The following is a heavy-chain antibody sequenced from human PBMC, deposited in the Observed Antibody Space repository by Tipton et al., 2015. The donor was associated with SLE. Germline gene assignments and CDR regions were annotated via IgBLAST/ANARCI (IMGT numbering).Heavy chain of an antibody. J-gene: IGHJ5*02. Sequence: TLSLTCSVSGGSVSSGSYCWNWIRQPAGQGLEWIGRIFNSGTTHYNPSLKGRVSMSVDTSENQFSLELSSVTASDTAGYYCARQPSDMPAFWFDPWGQGTLVTVSS. D-gene: IGHD2-2*01. CDR3: ARQPSDMPAFWFDP. CDR1: GGSVSSGSYC. V-gene: IGHV4-61*02. CDR2: IFNSGTT.